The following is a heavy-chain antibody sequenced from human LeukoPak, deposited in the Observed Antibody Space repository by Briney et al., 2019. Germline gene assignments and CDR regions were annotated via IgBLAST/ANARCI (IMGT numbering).Heavy chain of an antibody. Sequence: PGGSLRLSCAASGFTFSSYAMHWVRHALGKGLEWVAVISYDGSNKYYADSVKGRFTISRDNSKNTLYLQMNSLRAEDTAVYYCTTDIYCSGGSCPAPDHWGQGTLVTVSS. J-gene: IGHJ5*02. V-gene: IGHV3-30-3*01. CDR1: GFTFSSYA. D-gene: IGHD2-15*01. CDR2: ISYDGSNK. CDR3: TTDIYCSGGSCPAPDH.